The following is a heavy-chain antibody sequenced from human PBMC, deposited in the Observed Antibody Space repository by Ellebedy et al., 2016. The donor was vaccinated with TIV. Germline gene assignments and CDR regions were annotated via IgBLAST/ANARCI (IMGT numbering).Heavy chain of an antibody. D-gene: IGHD2-2*01. CDR1: GYTFTSYG. CDR3: ARDGGPDIVVVPALYYYYYYMDV. Sequence: ASVKVSCXASGYTFTSYGISWVRQAPGQGLEWMGWISAYNGNTNYAQKLQGRVTMTTDTSTSTAYMELRSLRAEDTAVYYCARDGGPDIVVVPALYYYYYYMDVWGKGTTVTVSS. CDR2: ISAYNGNT. J-gene: IGHJ6*03. V-gene: IGHV1-18*01.